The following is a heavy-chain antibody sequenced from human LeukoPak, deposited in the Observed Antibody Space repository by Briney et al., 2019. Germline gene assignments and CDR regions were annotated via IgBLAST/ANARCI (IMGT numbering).Heavy chain of an antibody. D-gene: IGHD2-15*01. CDR1: GFTFSSYA. J-gene: IGHJ5*02. CDR3: ARDRYCNGGSCYSGWFDP. CDR2: ISYDGSNK. Sequence: GRSLRLSCAASGFTFSSYAMHWVRQAPGKGLEWVAVISYDGSNKYYADSVKGRFTISRDNSKNTLYLQMNSLRAEDTAVYYCARDRYCNGGSCYSGWFDPWGQGTLVTVSS. V-gene: IGHV3-30-3*01.